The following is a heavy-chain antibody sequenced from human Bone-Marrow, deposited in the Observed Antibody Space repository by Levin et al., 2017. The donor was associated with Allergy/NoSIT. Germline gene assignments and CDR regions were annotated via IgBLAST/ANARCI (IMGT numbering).Heavy chain of an antibody. Sequence: GGSLRLSCAASGFTFSDYYMSWIRQAPGKGLEWVSYISSSGSTIYYADSVKGRFTISRDNAKNSLYLQMNSLRAEDTAVYYCARDLFTIFGVVTTPIATFDYWGQGTLVTVSS. CDR3: ARDLFTIFGVVTTPIATFDY. V-gene: IGHV3-11*01. J-gene: IGHJ4*02. CDR2: ISSSGSTI. CDR1: GFTFSDYY. D-gene: IGHD3-3*01.